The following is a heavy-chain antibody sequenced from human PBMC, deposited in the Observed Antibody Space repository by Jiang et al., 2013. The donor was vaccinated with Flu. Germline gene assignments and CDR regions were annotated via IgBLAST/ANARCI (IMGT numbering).Heavy chain of an antibody. D-gene: IGHD2-21*02. CDR1: GFSLNTPGVG. CDR3: ARTVVTQIWRTEFYYYMDV. V-gene: IGHV2-26*01. J-gene: IGHJ6*03. CDR2: TLSNGEK. Sequence: KPTQTLTLTCTVSGFSLNTPGVGVTWIRQPPGKALEWLAHTLSNGEKSYSPSLTNRATISRDTSRSQVVLTMTNVDPVDTATYFCARTVVTQIWRTEFYYYMDVWGMGSMVTVSS.